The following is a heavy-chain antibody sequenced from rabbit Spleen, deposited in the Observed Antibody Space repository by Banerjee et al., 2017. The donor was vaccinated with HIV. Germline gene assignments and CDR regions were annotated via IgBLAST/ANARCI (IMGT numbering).Heavy chain of an antibody. CDR1: GFSFSSNW. V-gene: IGHV1S40*01. Sequence: QSLEESGGGLVKPGGTLTLTCTVSGFSFSSNWICWVRQAPGKGLEWIACIDTNDGDTDYANWPKGRFTISKTSSTTVTLQMTSLTAADTATYFCARDAGTSFSTYGMDLWGPGTLVTAS. CDR2: IDTNDGDT. J-gene: IGHJ6*01. D-gene: IGHD8-1*01. CDR3: ARDAGTSFSTYGMDL.